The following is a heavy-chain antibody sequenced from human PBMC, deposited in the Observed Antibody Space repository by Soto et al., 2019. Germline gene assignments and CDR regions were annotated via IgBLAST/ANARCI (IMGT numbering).Heavy chain of an antibody. CDR1: GYTFTSYA. CDR2: INAGNGNT. J-gene: IGHJ4*02. D-gene: IGHD3-10*01. CDR3: ARWSGSGSYGDY. V-gene: IGHV1-3*01. Sequence: QVQLVQSGAEVKKPGASVKVSCKASGYTFTSYAMHWVRQAPGQRLEWMGWINAGNGNTKYSQKFQGRVTITRDTSTSTAYMELSSLRSEDTAVYYCARWSGSGSYGDYWGQGTLVTVSS.